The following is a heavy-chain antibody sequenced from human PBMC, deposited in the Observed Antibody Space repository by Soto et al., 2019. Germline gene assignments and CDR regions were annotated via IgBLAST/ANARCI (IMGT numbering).Heavy chain of an antibody. CDR2: IYHSGSI. CDR1: GGSISSGGYS. J-gene: IGHJ4*02. D-gene: IGHD3-10*01. Sequence: PSETLSLTCAVSGGSISSGGYSWSWIRQPPGKGLEGIGYIYHSGSIYYNPSLKSRVTTSVDTSKNQFSLKLSSVTAADTAVYYCAGCRGTVRDSEFDYWGQGTLVTVSS. CDR3: AGCRGTVRDSEFDY. V-gene: IGHV4-30-2*02.